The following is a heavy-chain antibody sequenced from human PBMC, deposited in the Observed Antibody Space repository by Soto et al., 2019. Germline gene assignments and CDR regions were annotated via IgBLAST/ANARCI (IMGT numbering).Heavy chain of an antibody. CDR2: SIPIFGTA. V-gene: IGHV1-69*06. J-gene: IGHJ4*02. D-gene: IGHD3-3*01. Sequence: QVQLVQSGAEVKKPGSSVKVSCKASGGTFSSYAISWVRQAPGQGLEWMGGSIPIFGTANYAQKFQGRVTITADKSMSTAYMELSSLRSEDTAVYYCARGRRAIFGVVIIRGPFDYWGQGTLVTVSS. CDR1: GGTFSSYA. CDR3: ARGRRAIFGVVIIRGPFDY.